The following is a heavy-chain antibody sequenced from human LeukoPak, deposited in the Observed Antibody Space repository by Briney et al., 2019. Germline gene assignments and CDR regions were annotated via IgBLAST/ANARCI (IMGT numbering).Heavy chain of an antibody. J-gene: IGHJ4*02. CDR2: IPYDGSNK. Sequence: GGSLRLSCAASGFTFSSYAMHWVRQAPGKGLEWVAVIPYDGSNKYYADSVKGRFTISRDNSKNTLYLQMNSVRAEDTAVYYCAKAVAGLFDYWGQGTLVTVSS. CDR3: AKAVAGLFDY. V-gene: IGHV3-30-3*01. D-gene: IGHD6-19*01. CDR1: GFTFSSYA.